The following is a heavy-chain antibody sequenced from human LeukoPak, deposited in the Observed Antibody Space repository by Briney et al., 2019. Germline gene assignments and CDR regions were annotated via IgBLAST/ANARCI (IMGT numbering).Heavy chain of an antibody. CDR1: GFRFEDYG. CDR2: MAWNSGRI. D-gene: IGHD2-8*01. V-gene: IGHV3-9*01. J-gene: IGHJ4*02. Sequence: PGRSLRLSCEASGFRFEDYGMQWVRQRPGKGLEYVAGMAWNSGRIGYADSVKGRFTISRDNAKNSLYLQMNSLRPEDTGIYCCAKEMVYTTSSLDSWGQGTQVTVSS. CDR3: AKEMVYTTSSLDS.